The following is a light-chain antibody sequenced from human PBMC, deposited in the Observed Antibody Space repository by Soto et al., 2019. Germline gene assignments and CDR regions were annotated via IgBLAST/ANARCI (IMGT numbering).Light chain of an antibody. Sequence: QSALTQPPSASGSPGQSVTISCTGTSSDVGGYNYVSWYQQHPGKAPRLMIYEVSKRPSGVPDRFSGSKSGNTASLTVSGLQAEDEAEYYCSSYAGSNKYVIFGGGTKLTVL. CDR3: SSYAGSNKYVI. J-gene: IGLJ2*01. V-gene: IGLV2-8*01. CDR2: EVS. CDR1: SSDVGGYNY.